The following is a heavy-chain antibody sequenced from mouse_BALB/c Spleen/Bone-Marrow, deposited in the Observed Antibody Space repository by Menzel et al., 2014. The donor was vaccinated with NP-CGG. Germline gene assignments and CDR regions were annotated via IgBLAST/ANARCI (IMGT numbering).Heavy chain of an antibody. Sequence: DVQLVESGGDLVKPGGSLKLSCAASGFTFSSYGMSWVRQTPDKRLEWVATISSGGSYTYYPDSVKGRFTISRDNAKNTLYLQMSSLKSEDTAMYYCARRGYGNSYWYFDVWGAGTTVTVSS. V-gene: IGHV5-6*02. CDR2: ISSGGSYT. CDR3: ARRGYGNSYWYFDV. CDR1: GFTFSSYG. D-gene: IGHD2-10*02. J-gene: IGHJ1*01.